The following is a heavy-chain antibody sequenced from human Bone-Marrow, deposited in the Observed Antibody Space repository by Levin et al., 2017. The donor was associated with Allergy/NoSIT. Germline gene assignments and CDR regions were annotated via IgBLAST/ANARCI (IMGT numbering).Heavy chain of an antibody. CDR2: LSASGVSS. CDR1: GFPFSSSA. J-gene: IGHJ4*02. V-gene: IGHV3-23*01. CDR3: ARGGYSIGS. D-gene: IGHD6-13*01. Sequence: ASVKVSCTASGFPFSSSAMSWVRQAPGKGLECVSALSASGVSSYYTDSVKGRFTISRDNSKHTLYLQLNSLRAEDTAVYYCARGGYSIGSWGQGTLVTVSS.